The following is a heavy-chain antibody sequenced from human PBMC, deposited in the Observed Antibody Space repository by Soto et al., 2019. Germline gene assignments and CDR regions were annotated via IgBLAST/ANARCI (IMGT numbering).Heavy chain of an antibody. CDR1: GFTFTNYA. CDR3: AKDAVSGDGIWLLDS. V-gene: IGHV3-23*01. J-gene: IGHJ4*02. Sequence: VGSLRLSCAASGFTFTNYAMTWARQAPGKGLEWVSSLLRSGSTTYYADSVKGRFTISSDISANSLYLQMDSLRAEDTAVYYCAKDAVSGDGIWLLDSWGQGTVVTVSS. D-gene: IGHD4-17*01. CDR2: LLRSGSTT.